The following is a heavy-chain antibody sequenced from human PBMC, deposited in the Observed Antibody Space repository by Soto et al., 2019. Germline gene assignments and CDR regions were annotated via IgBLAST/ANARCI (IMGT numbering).Heavy chain of an antibody. J-gene: IGHJ4*02. Sequence: PGGSLRLSCVASGFTFSNSAMSWVRHVPGKGLEWAAGISSSGGRTNYADSVKGRFTISRDNSKDTLYLQMNSLRAEDTALYYCAKVQEFCGFNCYIVDSWGQGVLVIVSS. CDR1: GFTFSNSA. V-gene: IGHV3-23*01. CDR2: ISSSGGRT. CDR3: AKVQEFCGFNCYIVDS. D-gene: IGHD2-21*02.